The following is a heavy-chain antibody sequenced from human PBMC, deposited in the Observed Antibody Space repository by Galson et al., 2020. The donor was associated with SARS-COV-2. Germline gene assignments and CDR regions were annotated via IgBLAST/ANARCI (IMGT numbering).Heavy chain of an antibody. CDR2: ISYSGSA. Sequence: ETSETLSLTCTVSGGPMSSYYWSWIRQPPGKGLEWIGYISYSGSANYNPSLRSRVTISVDLSKNQFSLKVTSVTAADTAVYYCARDPAPLYGDNYYYGMDVWGRGTTVTVSS. D-gene: IGHD4-17*01. CDR1: GGPMSSYY. J-gene: IGHJ6*02. V-gene: IGHV4-59*01. CDR3: ARDPAPLYGDNYYYGMDV.